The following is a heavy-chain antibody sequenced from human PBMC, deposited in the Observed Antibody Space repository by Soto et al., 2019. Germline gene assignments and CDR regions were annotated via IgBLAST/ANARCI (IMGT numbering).Heavy chain of an antibody. V-gene: IGHV1-46*01. CDR1: GYTFTSYY. CDR3: ARGHIVVVTAIYWFDP. D-gene: IGHD2-21*02. J-gene: IGHJ5*02. Sequence: GASVKVSCKASGYTFTSYYMHWVRQAPGQGLEWMGIINPSGGSTSYAQKFQGRVTMTRDTSTSTVYMELSSLRSEDTAVYYCARGHIVVVTAIYWFDPWGQGTLVTVS. CDR2: INPSGGST.